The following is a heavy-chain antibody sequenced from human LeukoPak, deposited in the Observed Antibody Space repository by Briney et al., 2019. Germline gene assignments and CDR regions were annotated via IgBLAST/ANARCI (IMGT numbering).Heavy chain of an antibody. D-gene: IGHD5-24*01. V-gene: IGHV3-11*04. CDR2: IGTRSNPI. CDR3: AAINIAQLPIRVY. CDR1: GFSFSDFY. Sequence: PGGSLRLSCAASGFSFSDFYMSWIRQAPGMGLEWISYIGTRSNPIYYADSVKGRFTISRDNSKNTLYLQINSLRVEDTAVYYCAAINIAQLPIRVYWGQGTLVTVSS. J-gene: IGHJ4*02.